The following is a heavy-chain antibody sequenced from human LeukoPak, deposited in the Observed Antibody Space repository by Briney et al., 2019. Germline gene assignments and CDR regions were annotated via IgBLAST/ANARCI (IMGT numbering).Heavy chain of an antibody. CDR3: ARGKVVAGTPGQNSWDY. CDR2: IYTSGTT. D-gene: IGHD6-19*01. V-gene: IGHV4-4*07. J-gene: IGHJ4*02. CDR1: GGSISSYY. Sequence: SETLSLTCTVSGGSISSYYWNWIRQPAGKGLEWIGRIYTSGTTNYNPSLKSRVTMSVDTSKNQFSLRLSSVTAADTAVYYCARGKVVAGTPGQNSWDYWGQGTLVTVSS.